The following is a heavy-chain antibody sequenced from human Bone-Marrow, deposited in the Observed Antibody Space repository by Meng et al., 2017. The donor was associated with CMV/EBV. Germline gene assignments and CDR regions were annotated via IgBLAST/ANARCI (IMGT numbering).Heavy chain of an antibody. CDR3: ARHGLSYYYYGMDV. CDR1: GFTVSSNY. V-gene: IGHV3-53*01. Sequence: GESLKISCAASGFTVSSNYMSWVRQAPGKGLEWVSIIYSGGNTYYADSVKGRFTISRDNSKNTLYLQMNSLRAEDTAVYSCARHGLSYYYYGMDVWGQGTTVT. D-gene: IGHD3-16*02. CDR2: IYSGGNT. J-gene: IGHJ6*02.